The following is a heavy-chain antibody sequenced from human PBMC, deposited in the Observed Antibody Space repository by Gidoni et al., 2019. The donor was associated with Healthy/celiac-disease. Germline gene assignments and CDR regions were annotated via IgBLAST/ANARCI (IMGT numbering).Heavy chain of an antibody. CDR2: ISYDGSNK. V-gene: IGHV3-30*18. J-gene: IGHJ3*02. CDR1: GFTFSRYG. Sequence: QVHLLECGRGVVQPGRSLRLSCAASGFTFSRYGMHWVRQAPGKGLEWGAVISYDGSNKYYADSVKGRFTISRDNSKNTLYLQMNRLRAEDTAVYYCANEPGRDAFDIWGQGKMVTVSS. CDR3: ANEPGRDAFDI.